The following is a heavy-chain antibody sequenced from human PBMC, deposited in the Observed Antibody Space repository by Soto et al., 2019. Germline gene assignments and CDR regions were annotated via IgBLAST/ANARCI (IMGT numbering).Heavy chain of an antibody. V-gene: IGHV3-23*01. Sequence: EVQLLESGGGLVQPGESLRLSCAASGFIFNAYAMTWVRQAPGKGPEWVSAIGGRGGNTYYAASVKGRFTISRDNSKDTVNLEMNRLRVDDTAVYFCARVASDYINSVDHWGQGILVTVSS. CDR2: IGGRGGNT. CDR3: ARVASDYINSVDH. D-gene: IGHD4-4*01. CDR1: GFIFNAYA. J-gene: IGHJ4*02.